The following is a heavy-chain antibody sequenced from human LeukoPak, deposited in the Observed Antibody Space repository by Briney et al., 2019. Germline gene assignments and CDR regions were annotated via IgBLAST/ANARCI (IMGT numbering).Heavy chain of an antibody. CDR3: LGYCSGGSPPLNAVGCAY. J-gene: IGHJ4*02. Sequence: SETLSLTCAVSGGYISSFYWWSWVRQPPGKGLEWIGEIYHSGTTNSNPSLKSRVAISVDTSKNQFSLKLSSVTAADTAVYYCLGYCSGGSPPLNAVGCAYWGQGTLVTVSS. V-gene: IGHV4-4*02. CDR2: IYHSGTT. CDR1: GGYISSFYW. D-gene: IGHD2-15*01.